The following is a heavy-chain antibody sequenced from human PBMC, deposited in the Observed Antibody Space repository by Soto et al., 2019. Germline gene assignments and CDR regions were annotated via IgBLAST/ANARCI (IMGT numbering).Heavy chain of an antibody. CDR1: GFTFSSYA. D-gene: IGHD1-26*01. Sequence: PGGSLRLSCAASGFTFSSYAMSWVRQAPGKGLEWVSAISGSGGSTYYADSVKGRFTTSRDNSKNTLYLQMNSLRAEDTAVYYCARDLEVGASETNYYYGMDVWGQGTTVTVS. J-gene: IGHJ6*02. CDR2: ISGSGGST. CDR3: ARDLEVGASETNYYYGMDV. V-gene: IGHV3-23*01.